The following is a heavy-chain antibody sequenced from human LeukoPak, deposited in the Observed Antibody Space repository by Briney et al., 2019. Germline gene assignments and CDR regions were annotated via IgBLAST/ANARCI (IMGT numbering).Heavy chain of an antibody. CDR1: GGSFSGYY. V-gene: IGHV4-34*11. CDR3: ARGLVLATDDAFDI. J-gene: IGHJ3*02. Sequence: PSETLSLTCAVYGGSFSGYYWSWIRQPPGKGLEWIGYIWDTEITDYNPSLKSRVTISLDTSKNHFSLKLRSVTAADTALYFCARGLVLATDDAFDIWGQGTLVTVSS. D-gene: IGHD5-12*01. CDR2: IWDTEIT.